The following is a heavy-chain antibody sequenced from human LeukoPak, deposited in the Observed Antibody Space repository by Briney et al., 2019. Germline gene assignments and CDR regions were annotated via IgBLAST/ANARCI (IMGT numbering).Heavy chain of an antibody. J-gene: IGHJ1*01. CDR2: IRGSGGSI. V-gene: IGHV3-23*01. CDR1: GFTFSSYA. D-gene: IGHD1-26*01. Sequence: SGGSLRLSCAASGFTFSSYAMSWVRQAPGKGLEWVSGIRGSGGSIYYVDSVKGRFTISRDNSKNTLYLQMNSLRAEDTAVYYCAKGAIRWDFQHWGQGTLVTVSS. CDR3: AKGAIRWDFQH.